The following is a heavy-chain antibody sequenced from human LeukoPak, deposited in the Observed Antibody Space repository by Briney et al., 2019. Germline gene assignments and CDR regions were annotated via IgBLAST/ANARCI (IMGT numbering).Heavy chain of an antibody. Sequence: SGPTLVNLTQTLTLTCTFSGFSLSTRGVGVGWIRQPPGKALDWLALIYWDDDKRYSPSLKSRLTITKDTSKNQVVLTMTNVDPVDTATYYCAPLLQRLQYNWFDPWGQGTLVTVSS. CDR3: APLLQRLQYNWFDP. CDR2: IYWDDDK. V-gene: IGHV2-5*02. J-gene: IGHJ5*02. CDR1: GFSLSTRGVG. D-gene: IGHD6-25*01.